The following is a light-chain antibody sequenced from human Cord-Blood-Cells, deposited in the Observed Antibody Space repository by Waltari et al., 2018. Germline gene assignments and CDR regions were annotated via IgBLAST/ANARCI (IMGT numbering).Light chain of an antibody. Sequence: DIQMPQSPSYLSASVGDRVTITCRASQRISSYLNWYQQKPGKAPKILIYAASSLQSGVPSRFSGSGSGTDFTLTISSLQPEDFATYYCQQSYSTLTFGPGTKVDIK. J-gene: IGKJ3*01. V-gene: IGKV1-39*01. CDR1: QRISSY. CDR3: QQSYSTLT. CDR2: AAS.